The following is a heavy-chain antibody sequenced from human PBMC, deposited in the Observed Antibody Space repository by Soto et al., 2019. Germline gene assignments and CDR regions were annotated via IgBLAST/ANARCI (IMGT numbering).Heavy chain of an antibody. CDR3: ATVGISSSDAFDI. Sequence: PSETLSLTCSVSGGSISSGGYYWSWIRQLPGKDLEWIGYIYHSGNTHYNSSLKSRLTISVDTSKNQFSLKLTSVTAADTAVYYCATVGISSSDAFDIWGQGTMVTVSS. V-gene: IGHV4-31*03. J-gene: IGHJ3*02. CDR2: IYHSGNT. D-gene: IGHD6-6*01. CDR1: GGSISSGGYY.